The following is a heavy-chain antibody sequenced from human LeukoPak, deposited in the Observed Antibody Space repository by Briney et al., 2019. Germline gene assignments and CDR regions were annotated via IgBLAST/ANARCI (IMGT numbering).Heavy chain of an antibody. D-gene: IGHD3-10*01. CDR1: GFTFSSYW. CDR2: IRQVGSEK. Sequence: GGSLRLSCAASGFTFSSYWMSWVRQAPGKGLEWVANIRQVGSEKYYVDSVKGRFTISRDNAKNSLYLQMNSLRAEDTAVYYCASSGSGSKNTYYYYGMDVWGKGTTVTVSS. J-gene: IGHJ6*04. CDR3: ASSGSGSKNTYYYYGMDV. V-gene: IGHV3-7*03.